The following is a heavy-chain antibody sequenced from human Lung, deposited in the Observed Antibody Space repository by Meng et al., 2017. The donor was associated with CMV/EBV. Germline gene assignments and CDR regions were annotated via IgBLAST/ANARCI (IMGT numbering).Heavy chain of an antibody. CDR3: VKEMYWDQSYHGMDV. V-gene: IGHV3-66*02. CDR2: MYSGGST. D-gene: IGHD2-8*02. J-gene: IGHJ6*02. CDR1: GLTVNNNF. Sequence: GESLRLSCAASGLTVNNNFLTWVRQGPGKGLEWVSAMYSGGSTYYTDSVKGRFTLSRDNSKNTLYLQMNRLRAEDTGVYYCVKEMYWDQSYHGMDVWGQGTTVTVSS.